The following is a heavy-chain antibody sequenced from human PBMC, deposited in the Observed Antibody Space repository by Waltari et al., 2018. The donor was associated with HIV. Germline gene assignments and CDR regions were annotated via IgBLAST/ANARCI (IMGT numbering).Heavy chain of an antibody. CDR3: ARWEGYFDV. CDR1: YGIVSCHH. Sequence: QQSGAALLTPADTLSLHCAVDYGIVSCHHWSWIRKSPGQGLEWIGEINHSGVPNYNSSLKSRALISVDTSKNQFSLRLTSLTAADTGVYFCARWEGYFDVWG. J-gene: IGHJ3*01. V-gene: IGHV4-34*08. D-gene: IGHD2-15*01. CDR2: INHSGVP.